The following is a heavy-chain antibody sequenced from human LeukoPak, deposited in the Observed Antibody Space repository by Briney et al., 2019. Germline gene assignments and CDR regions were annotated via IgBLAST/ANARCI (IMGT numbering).Heavy chain of an antibody. J-gene: IGHJ4*02. CDR2: ISGSSGTL. D-gene: IGHD4-11*01. CDR1: GFSFTTHA. CDR3: VRDAPYSHFDY. V-gene: IGHV3-23*01. Sequence: GGSLRLSCVASGFSFTTHAMGWVRQAPGKGLEWVSHISGSSGTLHYTDSVKGRFTISRDSAKNSLYLQMNSLRAEDTAVYYCVRDAPYSHFDYWGQGTLVSVSS.